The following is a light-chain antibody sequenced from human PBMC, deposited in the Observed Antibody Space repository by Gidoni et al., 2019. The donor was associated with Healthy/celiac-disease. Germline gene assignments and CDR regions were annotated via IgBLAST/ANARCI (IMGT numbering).Light chain of an antibody. CDR1: QSVSSD. J-gene: IGKJ1*01. V-gene: IGKV3-15*01. Sequence: ELVMTQAPATLPMSPGARATLSCMASQSVSSDLAWYQQKPVQAPRLLIYGASTRATGIPARFSGSGSGTDFTLTISSLQSEDFAVYYCQQYKNWPPAWTFGQGTKVEIK. CDR3: QQYKNWPPAWT. CDR2: GAS.